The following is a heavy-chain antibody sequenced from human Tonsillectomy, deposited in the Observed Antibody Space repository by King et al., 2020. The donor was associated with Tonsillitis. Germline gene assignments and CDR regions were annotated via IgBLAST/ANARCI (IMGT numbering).Heavy chain of an antibody. V-gene: IGHV1-69*01. CDR1: GGTFSSYA. J-gene: IGHJ4*02. CDR2: IIPIFGTA. CDR3: ASSDYYGSGSYYIYFDY. Sequence: VQLVQSGAEVKKPGSSVKVSCKASGGTFSSYAISWVRQAPGQGLEWMGGIIPIFGTANYAQEFQGRVTITADESTSTAYMELSSLRSEDTAVYYCASSDYYGSGSYYIYFDYWGQGTLVTVSS. D-gene: IGHD3-10*01.